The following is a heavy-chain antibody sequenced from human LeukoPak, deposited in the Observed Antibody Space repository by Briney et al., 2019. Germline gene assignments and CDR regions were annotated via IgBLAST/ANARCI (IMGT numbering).Heavy chain of an antibody. J-gene: IGHJ4*02. V-gene: IGHV1-2*02. D-gene: IGHD2/OR15-2a*01. CDR1: GYTFTDYY. CDR3: ARDASTTRVISASDN. CDR2: FNPNSGGT. Sequence: AASVKVSCKASGYTFTDYYLHWARQAPGQGLEWMGRFNPNSGGTDYAQMFQGRVTMTRDTSINTVYMELSGLRSDDTAVYYCARDASTTRVISASDNWGQGTLVTVSS.